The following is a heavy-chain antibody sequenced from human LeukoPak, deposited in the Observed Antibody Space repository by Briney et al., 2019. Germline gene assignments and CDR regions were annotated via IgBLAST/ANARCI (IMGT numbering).Heavy chain of an antibody. CDR1: GYTFTSYD. D-gene: IGHD6-13*01. CDR3: ARGPGIAGYFDY. Sequence: ASVKVSCKASGYTFTSYDINWVRQATGQGLEWMGWMNPNSGNTGYAQKFQGRVTITRNTSISTAYMELSSLRSEDTAVYYCARGPGIAGYFDYWGQGTLVTVSS. J-gene: IGHJ4*02. V-gene: IGHV1-8*03. CDR2: MNPNSGNT.